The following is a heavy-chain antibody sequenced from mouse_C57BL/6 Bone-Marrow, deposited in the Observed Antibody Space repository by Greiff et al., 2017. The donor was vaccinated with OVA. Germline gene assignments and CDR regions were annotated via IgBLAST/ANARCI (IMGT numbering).Heavy chain of an antibody. CDR3: ARDGYGDDEDYAMDY. J-gene: IGHJ4*01. CDR2: IYPGSGST. CDR1: GYTFTSYW. V-gene: IGHV1-55*01. Sequence: QVQLQQPGAELVKPGASVKMSCKASGYTFTSYWITWVKQRPGQGLEWIGDIYPGSGSTNYNEKFKGKATLTVDTSSSTAYMQLSSLTSEDSAVYYGARDGYGDDEDYAMDYWGQGTSVTVSS. D-gene: IGHD2-2*01.